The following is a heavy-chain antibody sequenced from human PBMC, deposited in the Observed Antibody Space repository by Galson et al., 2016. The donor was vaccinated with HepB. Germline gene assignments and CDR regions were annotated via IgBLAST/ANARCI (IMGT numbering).Heavy chain of an antibody. Sequence: SVKVSCKASGYTFTNYPMNWVRQAPGQRLEWMGWINAGNGNTKYSQKFQGRVTTTRDTSASIAYMELSSLSSEDTAVYYCASWAGQTSDFWSGPFDYWGQGTLVTVSS. CDR2: INAGNGNT. V-gene: IGHV1-3*01. J-gene: IGHJ4*02. D-gene: IGHD3-3*01. CDR3: ASWAGQTSDFWSGPFDY. CDR1: GYTFTNYP.